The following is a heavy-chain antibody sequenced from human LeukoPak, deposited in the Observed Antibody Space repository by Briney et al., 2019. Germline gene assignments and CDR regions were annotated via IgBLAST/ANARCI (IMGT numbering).Heavy chain of an antibody. D-gene: IGHD3-22*01. CDR3: ASSMIVVVIYAFDI. V-gene: IGHV3-48*03. J-gene: IGHJ3*02. Sequence: GGSLRLSCAASGFTFSIYEMNWVRQAPGKGLEWVSYISSSGSTIYYADSVKGRFTISRDNAKNSLYLQMNSLRAEDTAVYYCASSMIVVVIYAFDIWGRGTMVTVSS. CDR2: ISSSGSTI. CDR1: GFTFSIYE.